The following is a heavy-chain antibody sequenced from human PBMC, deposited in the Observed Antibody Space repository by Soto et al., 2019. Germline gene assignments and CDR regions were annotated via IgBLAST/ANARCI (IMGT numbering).Heavy chain of an antibody. CDR1: GGSIRSSSYS. D-gene: IGHD3-10*01. J-gene: IGHJ4*02. V-gene: IGHV4-39*01. Sequence: PSETLSLTCTVSGGSIRSSSYSWDWIRQPPAKGLEWIGSVYYSGSTYDNPSLRSRVTISVDTSKNQFSLKLSSVTAADTAVYYCARSGQTFYGSGSFDYWGQGTLVTVSS. CDR2: VYYSGST. CDR3: ARSGQTFYGSGSFDY.